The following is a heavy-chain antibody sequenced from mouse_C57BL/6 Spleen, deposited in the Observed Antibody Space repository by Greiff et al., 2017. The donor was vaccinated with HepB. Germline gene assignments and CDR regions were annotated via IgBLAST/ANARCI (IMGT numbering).Heavy chain of an antibody. D-gene: IGHD1-1*01. V-gene: IGHV1-66*01. CDR3: ARKLFITTVVEDAMDY. Sequence: VKLMESGPELVKPGASVKISCKASGYSFTSYYIHWVKQRPGQGLEWIGWIYPGSGNTKYNEKFKGKATLTADTSSSTAYMQLSSLTSEDSAVYYCARKLFITTVVEDAMDYWGQGTSVTVSS. J-gene: IGHJ4*01. CDR1: GYSFTSYY. CDR2: IYPGSGNT.